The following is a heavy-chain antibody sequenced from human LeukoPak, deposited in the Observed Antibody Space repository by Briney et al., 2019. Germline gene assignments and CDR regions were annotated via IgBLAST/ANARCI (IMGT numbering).Heavy chain of an antibody. J-gene: IGHJ6*02. V-gene: IGHV4-31*03. D-gene: IGHD3-3*01. Sequence: SETLSLTCTVSGGSISSGGYYWSWIRQHPGKGLEWIGYIYYSGSTYYNPSLKSRVTISVDTSKNQFSLKLSSVTAADTAVYYCARFGPPSYYDFWSGTKRWGYYYYYGMDVWGQGTTVTVSS. CDR2: IYYSGST. CDR1: GGSISSGGYY. CDR3: ARFGPPSYYDFWSGTKRWGYYYYYGMDV.